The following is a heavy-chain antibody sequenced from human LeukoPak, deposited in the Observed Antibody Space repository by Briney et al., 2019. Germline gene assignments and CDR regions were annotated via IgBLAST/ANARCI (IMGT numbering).Heavy chain of an antibody. CDR2: IWYDGSNK. V-gene: IGHV3-33*06. CDR1: GFTFSSYG. D-gene: IGHD3-22*01. CDR3: GNSSGYYPEY. Sequence: GRSLRLSCAASGFTFSSYGMHWVLQAPGKGLEWVALIWYDGSNKYYADSVKGRFTISRDNSKNTLYLQMNSLRAEDTAVYYCGNSSGYYPEYWCQGTLVTVSS. J-gene: IGHJ4*02.